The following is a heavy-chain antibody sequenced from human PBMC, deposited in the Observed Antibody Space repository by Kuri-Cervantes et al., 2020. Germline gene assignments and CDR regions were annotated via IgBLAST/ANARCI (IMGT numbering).Heavy chain of an antibody. CDR2: IYYSVTT. CDR1: GGSISSTSHY. V-gene: IGHV4-39*01. Sequence: SETLSLTCTVSGGSISSTSHYWGWIRQPPGKGLEWIGSIYYSVTTYYNPSLKSRVTIYVDTSKNQFSLTLSSVTAADTAVYYCARRTTTHTSGGFDIWGQGTLVTVSS. D-gene: IGHD3-22*01. CDR3: ARRTTTHTSGGFDI. J-gene: IGHJ3*02.